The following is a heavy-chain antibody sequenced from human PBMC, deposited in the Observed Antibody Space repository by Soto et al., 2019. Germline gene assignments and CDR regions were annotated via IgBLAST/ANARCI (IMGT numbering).Heavy chain of an antibody. CDR3: ARDGIAAAGTSWFDP. CDR1: GYTFTXRA. D-gene: IGHD6-13*01. CDR2: INAGNGNT. J-gene: IGHJ5*02. Sequence: SVXVSCKASGYTFTXRAXHXVRQAPGQRLEWMGWINAGNGNTKYSQKFQGRVTITTDTSASTTYMELSSLRSEDTAVYYCARDGIAAAGTSWFDPWGQGTLVTVSS. V-gene: IGHV1-3*01.